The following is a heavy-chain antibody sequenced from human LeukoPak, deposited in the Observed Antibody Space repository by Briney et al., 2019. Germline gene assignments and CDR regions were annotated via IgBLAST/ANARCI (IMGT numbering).Heavy chain of an antibody. Sequence: GGSLRLSCAASGFTFSSYEMNWVRQAPGKGLEWVSYISSSGSTIYYADSVKGRFTISRDNAKNSLYLQMNSLRAEDTAVYYCARGGSIVVVPAATDASYYGMDVWGQGTTVTVS. J-gene: IGHJ6*02. CDR1: GFTFSSYE. D-gene: IGHD2-2*01. CDR2: ISSSGSTI. CDR3: ARGGSIVVVPAATDASYYGMDV. V-gene: IGHV3-48*03.